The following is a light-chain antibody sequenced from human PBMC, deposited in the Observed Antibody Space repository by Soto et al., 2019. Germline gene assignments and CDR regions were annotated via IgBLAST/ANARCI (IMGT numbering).Light chain of an antibody. CDR3: ETWDINTHVV. V-gene: IGLV4-60*02. CDR2: LEGSGSF. Sequence: QPVLTQSSSASASLGSSVKLTCTLSSGHSSYIIAWHQQQPGKAPRYLMNLEGSGSFNKGSGVPDRFSGSSSGADRYLTISNPQFEDEADYYCETWDINTHVVFGGGTKLTVL. CDR1: SGHSSYI. J-gene: IGLJ2*01.